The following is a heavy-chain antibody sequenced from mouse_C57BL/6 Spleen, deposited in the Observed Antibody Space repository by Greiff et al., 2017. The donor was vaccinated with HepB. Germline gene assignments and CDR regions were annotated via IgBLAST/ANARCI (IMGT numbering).Heavy chain of an antibody. Sequence: EVQLQQSGPELVKPGASVKISCKASGYTFTDYYMNWVKQSHGKSLEWIGDINPNNGGTSYNQKFKGKATLTVDKSSSTAYMELRSLTSEDSAVYYCARWPAQATVAYWGKGTLVTVSA. CDR3: ARWPAQATVAY. V-gene: IGHV1-26*01. D-gene: IGHD3-2*02. CDR1: GYTFTDYY. J-gene: IGHJ3*01. CDR2: INPNNGGT.